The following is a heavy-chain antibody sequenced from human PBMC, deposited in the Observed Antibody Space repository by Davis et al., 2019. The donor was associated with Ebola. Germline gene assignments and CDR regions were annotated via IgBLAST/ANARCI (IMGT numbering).Heavy chain of an antibody. V-gene: IGHV3-23*01. CDR1: GFIFSSYA. CDR2: ISVRSIT. CDR3: AKVHPPTTVITGWFDP. Sequence: GESLKISCAASGFIFSSYAMSWVRQAPGKGLEWVSSISVRSITYHADSVKGRFTISRDNSKNTLYLQMNSLRAEDTAVYYCAKVHPPTTVITGWFDPWGQGTPVTVSS. J-gene: IGHJ5*02. D-gene: IGHD4-17*01.